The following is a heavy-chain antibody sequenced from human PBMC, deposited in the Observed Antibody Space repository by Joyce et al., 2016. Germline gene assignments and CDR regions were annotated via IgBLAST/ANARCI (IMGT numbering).Heavy chain of an antibody. Sequence: EVQLVQSGAEVKKPGESLRISCKGSGYGFAHYWIGWVRQMPGKGLEWMGFIYPADPDPRYSPSVQGQVTISADKSISTAYLQWSSLQASDTAMYYCARHALGYSSSWKDQMDVWGQGTPVTVSS. CDR2: IYPADPDP. CDR1: GYGFAHYW. V-gene: IGHV5-51*01. D-gene: IGHD6-13*01. J-gene: IGHJ6*02. CDR3: ARHALGYSSSWKDQMDV.